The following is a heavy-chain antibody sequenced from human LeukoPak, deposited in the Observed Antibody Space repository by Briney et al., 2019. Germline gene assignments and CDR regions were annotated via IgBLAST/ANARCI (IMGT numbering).Heavy chain of an antibody. CDR3: ARGPKAYYFDSSGYVFDY. CDR2: IIPIFGTA. CDR1: GGTFSSYA. V-gene: IGHV1-69*13. Sequence: SVKVSCKASGGTFSSYAISWVRQAPGQGLEWMGGIIPIFGTANYAQKFQGRVTITADESTSTAYMELSSLRSEDTAVYYCARGPKAYYFDSSGYVFDYWGQGTLVTVSS. D-gene: IGHD3-22*01. J-gene: IGHJ4*02.